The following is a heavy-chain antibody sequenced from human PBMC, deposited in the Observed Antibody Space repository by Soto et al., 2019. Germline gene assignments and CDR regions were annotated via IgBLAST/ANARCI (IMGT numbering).Heavy chain of an antibody. CDR3: ASSFTQYSSSWYVPFDY. J-gene: IGHJ4*02. V-gene: IGHV5-51*01. Sequence: GESLKISCKGSGYSFTSYWIGWVRQMPGKGLEWMRIIYPGDSDTRYSPSFQGQVTISADKSISTAYLQWSSLKASDTAMYYCASSFTQYSSSWYVPFDYWGQGTLVTVSS. D-gene: IGHD6-13*01. CDR1: GYSFTSYW. CDR2: IYPGDSDT.